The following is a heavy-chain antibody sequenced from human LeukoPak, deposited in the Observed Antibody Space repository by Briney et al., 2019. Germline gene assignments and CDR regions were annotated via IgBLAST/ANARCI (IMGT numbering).Heavy chain of an antibody. CDR2: FYYSGRT. CDR1: GGSITSHY. D-gene: IGHD5-24*01. J-gene: IGHJ4*02. CDR3: ARSGGRDGYNFGY. V-gene: IGHV4-59*08. Sequence: SETLSLTCTVSGGSITSHYWSWIRQPPGKGLEWIGYFYYSGRTNYNPSLESRVTIPVDTSRAHFYLKLSSVTAADTAVYYCARSGGRDGYNFGYWGPGTLVTVSS.